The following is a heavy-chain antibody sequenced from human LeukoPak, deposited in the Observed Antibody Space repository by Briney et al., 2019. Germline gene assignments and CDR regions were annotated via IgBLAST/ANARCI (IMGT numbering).Heavy chain of an antibody. CDR3: ARVYFGELHNSFGY. CDR2: IKQDGSEK. CDR1: GFTFSSYW. D-gene: IGHD3-10*01. Sequence: RGSLKLSCAASGFTFSSYWMSWVRQAPGKGLEWVANIKQDGSEKYYVDSVKGRFPISRDNAKNSLYLQMNSLRAEDTAVYYCARVYFGELHNSFGYWGQAAL. J-gene: IGHJ4*02. V-gene: IGHV3-7*04.